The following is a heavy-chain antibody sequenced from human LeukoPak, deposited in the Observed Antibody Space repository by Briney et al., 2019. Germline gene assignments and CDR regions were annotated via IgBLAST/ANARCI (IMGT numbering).Heavy chain of an antibody. CDR1: GFTFSGYG. J-gene: IGHJ4*02. V-gene: IGHV3-30*03. D-gene: IGHD6-19*01. CDR3: AARIAVAGFDY. CDR2: ISYDGSNK. Sequence: QPGRSLRLSCAASGFTFSGYGMHWVRQAPGKGLEWVAVISYDGSNKYYADSVKGRFTISRDNSKNTLYLQMNSLRAEDTAVYYCAARIAVAGFDYWGQGTLVTVSS.